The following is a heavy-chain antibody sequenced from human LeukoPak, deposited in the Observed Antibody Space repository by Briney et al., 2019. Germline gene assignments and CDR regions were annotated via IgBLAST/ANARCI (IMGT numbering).Heavy chain of an antibody. V-gene: IGHV4-59*08. Sequence: PSETLFLTCTVSGGSISSYYWSWIRQPPGKGLEWIGYIYYSGSTNYNPSLKSRVTISVDTSKNQFSLKLSSVTAADTAVYYCARHGRSDWRDGDDAFDIWGQGTMVTVSS. CDR2: IYYSGST. J-gene: IGHJ3*02. D-gene: IGHD5-24*01. CDR3: ARHGRSDWRDGDDAFDI. CDR1: GGSISSYY.